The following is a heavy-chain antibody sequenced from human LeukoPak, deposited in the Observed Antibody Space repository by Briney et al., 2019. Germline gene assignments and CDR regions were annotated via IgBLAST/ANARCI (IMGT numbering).Heavy chain of an antibody. V-gene: IGHV3-23*01. CDR3: TKDRNSDYIGAFDP. Sequence: GGSLRLSCAASGFSFSSFAMTWVRQAPGKGLEWVSSITGGHYATYNTDSVKGRFTISRDNAKNTLYLQMNSLRADDTAIYYCTKDRNSDYIGAFDPWGQGTLVTVSS. D-gene: IGHD4-11*01. CDR1: GFSFSSFA. CDR2: ITGGHYAT. J-gene: IGHJ5*02.